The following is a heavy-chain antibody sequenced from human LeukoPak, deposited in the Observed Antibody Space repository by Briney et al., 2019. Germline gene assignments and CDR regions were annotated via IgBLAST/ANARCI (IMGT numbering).Heavy chain of an antibody. J-gene: IGHJ4*02. V-gene: IGHV3-7*03. CDR1: GFTFSTYW. CDR2: IKYDGSDK. D-gene: IGHD6-19*01. Sequence: GGSLRLSCAASGFTFSTYWMTWARQAPGKGLEWVANIKYDGSDKNYVDSVKGRFTISRDNAKNSLFLQMNSLRAEDTAVYYCARAGRDPLLSSPKYYFDYWGQGTLVTVSS. CDR3: ARAGRDPLLSSPKYYFDY.